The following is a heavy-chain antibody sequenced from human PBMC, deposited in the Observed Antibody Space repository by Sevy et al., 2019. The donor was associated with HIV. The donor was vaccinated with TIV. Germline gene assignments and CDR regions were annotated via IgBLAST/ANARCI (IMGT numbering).Heavy chain of an antibody. D-gene: IGHD2-2*01. CDR1: GFTFSGYA. CDR3: AKTINSGGGVVPAANYYYYGLDV. Sequence: GGSRLSCAASGFTFSGYAMNWVRQAPGKGLEWVSAINGKGRSTHYADSVEGRFTISRDNSKNTLYLEMNSLRAEDTAVYYCAKTINSGGGVVPAANYYYYGLDVWGQGTTVTVSS. V-gene: IGHV3-23*01. J-gene: IGHJ6*02. CDR2: INGKGRST.